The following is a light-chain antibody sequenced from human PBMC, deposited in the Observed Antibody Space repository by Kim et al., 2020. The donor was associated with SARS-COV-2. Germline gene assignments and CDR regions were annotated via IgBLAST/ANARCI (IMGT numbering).Light chain of an antibody. V-gene: IGKV3-20*01. CDR3: QHYGNSLFT. Sequence: SPGERATLSCTASQSVSSDYLAWYQQKFGQAPRLLIYGISSRATGIPDRFGGSGSGTDFTLTISRLEPEDYAVYYCQHYGNSLFTFGPGTKVDIK. CDR1: QSVSSDY. J-gene: IGKJ3*01. CDR2: GIS.